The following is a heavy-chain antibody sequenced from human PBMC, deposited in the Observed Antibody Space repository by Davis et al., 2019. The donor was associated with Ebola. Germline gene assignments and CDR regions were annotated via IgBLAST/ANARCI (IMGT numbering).Heavy chain of an antibody. V-gene: IGHV1-8*01. D-gene: IGHD5-12*01. CDR3: ARGRKVAKMGSWFDP. J-gene: IGHJ5*02. Sequence: ASVKVSCKASGYTFTNYDVHWVRQGTGQGLEWIGWMNPNSANTGYGQKFQGRATMTRNTSISTAYMELSSLTSEDTAVYYCARGRKVAKMGSWFDPWGQGTLVTVSS. CDR2: MNPNSANT. CDR1: GYTFTNYD.